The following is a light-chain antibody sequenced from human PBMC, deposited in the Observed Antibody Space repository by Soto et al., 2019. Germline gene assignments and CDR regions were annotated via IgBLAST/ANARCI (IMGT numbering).Light chain of an antibody. CDR2: DNN. CDR3: GTWDSSMSAYV. J-gene: IGLJ1*01. CDR1: SSNIGNNY. Sequence: QSVLTQPPSVSAAPGQKVTISCSGSSSNIGNNYVSWYQQLPGTAPKLLIYDNNKRPSEIPDRFSGSKSGTSATLGITGLKTGDEADYYCGTWDSSMSAYVFGTGTKLTVL. V-gene: IGLV1-51*01.